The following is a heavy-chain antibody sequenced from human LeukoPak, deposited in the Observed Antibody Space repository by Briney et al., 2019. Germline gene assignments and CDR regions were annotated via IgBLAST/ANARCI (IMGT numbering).Heavy chain of an antibody. V-gene: IGHV3-48*01. Sequence: GGSLRLSCAASGFIFSPYNMNWVRQAPGKGLEWVSFISSGSTTMYYADSVKGQFTISRDNAKNLLYLQMNSLRAEDTALYYCVRSPYYYYGMDVWGQGATVTVSS. CDR2: ISSGSTTM. CDR1: GFIFSPYN. J-gene: IGHJ6*02. CDR3: VRSPYYYYGMDV.